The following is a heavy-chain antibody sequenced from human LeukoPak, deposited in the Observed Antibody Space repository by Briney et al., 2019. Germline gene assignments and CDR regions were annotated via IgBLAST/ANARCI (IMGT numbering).Heavy chain of an antibody. J-gene: IGHJ4*02. CDR3: ALVPAAIANDY. Sequence: GRSLRLSCAASGFTFSSYAMHWVRQAPGKGLEWVAVISYDGSNKYYADSVKGRFTISRDNSKNTLYLQMNSLRAEDTAVYYCALVPAAIANDYWGQGTLVTVSS. D-gene: IGHD2-2*02. CDR2: ISYDGSNK. V-gene: IGHV3-30-3*01. CDR1: GFTFSSYA.